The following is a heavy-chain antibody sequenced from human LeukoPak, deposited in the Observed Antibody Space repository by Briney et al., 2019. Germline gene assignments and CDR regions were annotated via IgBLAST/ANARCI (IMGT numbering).Heavy chain of an antibody. CDR1: GGSISSYY. D-gene: IGHD1-26*01. Sequence: SETLSLTCTVSGGSISSYYWSWIRQPPGKGLEGIGYIYYSGSTNYNPSLKSRVTISVDTSKNQFSLKLSSVTAADTAVYYCAREEMWYSGSYRPSYYFDYWGQGTLVTVSS. CDR3: AREEMWYSGSYRPSYYFDY. CDR2: IYYSGST. V-gene: IGHV4-59*01. J-gene: IGHJ4*02.